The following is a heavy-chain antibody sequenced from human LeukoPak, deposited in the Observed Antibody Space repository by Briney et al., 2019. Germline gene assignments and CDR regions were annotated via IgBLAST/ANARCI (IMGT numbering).Heavy chain of an antibody. D-gene: IGHD2-21*01. V-gene: IGHV3-23*01. CDR1: GFTFISYA. J-gene: IGHJ4*02. Sequence: PGGSLRLSCAASGFTFISYAMSWVRQAPGQGLEWVSGISGSGGDTYYAGSVKGRFTISRDNSKNALYLQMNSLGADDTAVYYCAKGHLSILFPFDSWGQGTLVTVSS. CDR3: AKGHLSILFPFDS. CDR2: ISGSGGDT.